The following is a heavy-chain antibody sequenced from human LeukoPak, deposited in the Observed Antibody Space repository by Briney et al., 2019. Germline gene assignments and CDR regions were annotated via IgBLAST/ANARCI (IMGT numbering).Heavy chain of an antibody. CDR3: AGVCIVGATRCDAFDI. CDR1: GGSISNYY. V-gene: IGHV4-4*07. D-gene: IGHD1-26*01. CDR2: IYTSGST. J-gene: IGHJ3*02. Sequence: SETLPLTCTVSGGSISNYYWSWIRQPAGKGLEWIGRIYTSGSTNYNPSLKSRVTMSVDTSKNQFSLKLSSVTAADTAVYYCAGVCIVGATRCDAFDIWGQGTMVTVSS.